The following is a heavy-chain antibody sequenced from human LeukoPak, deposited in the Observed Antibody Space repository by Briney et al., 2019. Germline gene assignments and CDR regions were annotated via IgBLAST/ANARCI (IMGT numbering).Heavy chain of an antibody. Sequence: GGSLRLSCAASGFTFSSYAMHWVRQAPGKGLEWVAVISYDGSNKYYADSVKGRFTISRDNSKNTLYLQMNSLRAEDTAVYYCARGGYYYGPQDFDYWGQGTLVTVSS. CDR1: GFTFSSYA. CDR3: ARGGYYYGPQDFDY. CDR2: ISYDGSNK. D-gene: IGHD3-10*01. V-gene: IGHV3-30-3*01. J-gene: IGHJ4*02.